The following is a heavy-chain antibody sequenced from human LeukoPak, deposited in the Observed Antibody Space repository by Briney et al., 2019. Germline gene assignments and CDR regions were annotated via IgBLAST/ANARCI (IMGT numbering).Heavy chain of an antibody. CDR2: INHNGNT. CDR1: YGSFSGYY. D-gene: IGHD6-6*01. V-gene: IGHV4-34*01. Sequence: PSETLSLTCTVFYGSFSGYYWTWIRQPPGKGLEWIEEINHNGNTNYNPSLKSRVTISVDTSKDQFSLKLSSVTAADTAVYYCARHGLVAARHAFDIWDQGAMVTVSS. J-gene: IGHJ3*02. CDR3: ARHGLVAARHAFDI.